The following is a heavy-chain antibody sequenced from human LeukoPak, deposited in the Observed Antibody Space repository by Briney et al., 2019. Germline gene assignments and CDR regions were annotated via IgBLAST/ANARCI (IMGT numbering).Heavy chain of an antibody. D-gene: IGHD5-18*01. V-gene: IGHV1-3*01. CDR2: INAGNGNT. CDR3: ARRGIQLWLLNLFDY. Sequence: GASVKVSCKASGYTFTSYAMHWVRQAPGQRLEWMGWINAGNGNTKYSQKFQGRVTITRDTSASTAYMELSSLRSEDTAVYYCARRGIQLWLLNLFDYWGQGTLVTVSS. J-gene: IGHJ4*02. CDR1: GYTFTSYA.